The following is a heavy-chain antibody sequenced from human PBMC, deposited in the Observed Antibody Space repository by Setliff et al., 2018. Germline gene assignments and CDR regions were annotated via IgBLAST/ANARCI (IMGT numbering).Heavy chain of an antibody. V-gene: IGHV1-18*01. D-gene: IGHD2-2*01. CDR2: ISPYSGST. J-gene: IGHJ4*02. CDR1: GYTFTDYG. CDR3: SRLVRYCTRTSCQRLSGDDY. Sequence: ASVKVSCKASGYTFTDYGVTWVRQAPGQGLEWVGWISPYSGSTYYAPKFQGRITMTTDTSTTTAYMELKSLRSDDTAIYYCSRLVRYCTRTSCQRLSGDDYWGQGALVTVSS.